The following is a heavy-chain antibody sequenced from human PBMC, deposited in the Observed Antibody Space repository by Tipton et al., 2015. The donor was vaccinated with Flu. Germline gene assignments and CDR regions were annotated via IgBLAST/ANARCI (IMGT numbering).Heavy chain of an antibody. D-gene: IGHD5-24*01. CDR2: IHSSGRT. CDR3: ARRVVEMAPHSRDNWLDP. CDR1: GGSMRNYY. Sequence: LRLSCTVSGGSMRNYYWNWIRQPAGKGLEWIGRIHSSGRTIYNPSLQSRVTLSIDTSRNQFSLKLTSVTAADTAAYYCARRVVEMAPHSRDNWLDPWGQGILVTVSS. V-gene: IGHV4-4*07. J-gene: IGHJ5*02.